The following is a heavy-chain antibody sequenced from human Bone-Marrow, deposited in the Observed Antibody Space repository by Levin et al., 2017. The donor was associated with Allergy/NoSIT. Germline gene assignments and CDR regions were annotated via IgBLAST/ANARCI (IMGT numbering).Heavy chain of an antibody. Sequence: GESLKISCAASGFTFSNAWMTWVRQAPGKGLEWAGRIKSKTYGGTPDYAAPVKGRFTISRDDSKTTLYLQMNSLKTEDTAVYYCVGTYASRFDYWGQGTLVTVSS. CDR1: GFTFSNAW. CDR2: IKSKTYGGTP. CDR3: VGTYASRFDY. D-gene: IGHD3-16*01. V-gene: IGHV3-15*01. J-gene: IGHJ4*02.